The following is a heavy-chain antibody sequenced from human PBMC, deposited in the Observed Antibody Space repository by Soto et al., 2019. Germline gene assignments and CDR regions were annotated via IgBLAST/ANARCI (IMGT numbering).Heavy chain of an antibody. CDR2: IIPIFGTA. D-gene: IGHD6-6*01. Sequence: SVKVSCKASGGTFSSYAISWVRQAPGQGLEWMGGIIPIFGTANYAQKFQGRVTITADESTSTAYMELSSLRSEDTAVYYCARGSDPSSSSRFYYYYGMDVWGQGTTVTVSS. CDR3: ARGSDPSSSSRFYYYYGMDV. J-gene: IGHJ6*02. V-gene: IGHV1-69*13. CDR1: GGTFSSYA.